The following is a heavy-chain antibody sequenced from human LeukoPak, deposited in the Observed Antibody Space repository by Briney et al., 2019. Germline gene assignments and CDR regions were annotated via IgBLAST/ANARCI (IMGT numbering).Heavy chain of an antibody. Sequence: GGSLRLSCAASGFTLEEYGMSWVRQPPGKGLEWVSGINWNGGSTGYADSVKGRFTISRDNAKNSLYLQMNSLRAEDTAVYYCARSKVEMATISFTRGYYYMDVWGKGTTVTVSS. CDR3: ARSKVEMATISFTRGYYYMDV. CDR1: GFTLEEYG. J-gene: IGHJ6*03. V-gene: IGHV3-20*04. CDR2: INWNGGST. D-gene: IGHD5-24*01.